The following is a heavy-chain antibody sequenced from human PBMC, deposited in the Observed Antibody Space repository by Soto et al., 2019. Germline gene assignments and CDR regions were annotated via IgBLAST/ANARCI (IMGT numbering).Heavy chain of an antibody. CDR2: IYYSGST. Sequence: QGQLQASGPGLVKPSQTLSLTCTVSGGSISSGGYYWSWIRQHPGKGLEWIGCIYYSGSTYYNPSLTSLIPISVVTSTIRSSLKLNSVTAADTAVYYCAMGWSTMETPPYDSWGPGTLVTVSS. J-gene: IGHJ4*02. V-gene: IGHV4-31*01. CDR1: GGSISSGGYY. CDR3: AMGWSTMETPPYDS. D-gene: IGHD5-12*01.